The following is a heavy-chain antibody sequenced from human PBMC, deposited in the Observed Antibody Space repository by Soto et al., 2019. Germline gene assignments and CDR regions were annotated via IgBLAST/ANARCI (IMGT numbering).Heavy chain of an antibody. CDR1: GDSISRADYY. V-gene: IGHV4-30-4*01. J-gene: IGHJ6*02. D-gene: IGHD3-10*01. CDR2: IFYSGTT. CDR3: ARGLGVDPELDYHSKDV. Sequence: SETLSLPCTVSGDSISRADYYWSWIRQTPGKGLEWIGHIFYSGTTYYNPSLKSRLTISVDTSKNHLSLRLTSVTAADPAVYYCARGLGVDPELDYHSKDVWGQGTKVTVS.